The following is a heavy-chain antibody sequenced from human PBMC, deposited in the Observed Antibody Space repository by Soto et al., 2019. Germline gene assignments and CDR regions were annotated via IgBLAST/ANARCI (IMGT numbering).Heavy chain of an antibody. J-gene: IGHJ5*02. CDR1: GFTVSNNY. CDR3: AGGPNSNSWGFA. D-gene: IGHD3-16*01. Sequence: QLVEFGGALVQPGGSLRLSCAASGFTVSNNYMSWVRQAPGKGLEWVSLIYSGGSTKSADSVKGRFTISRDSSKNTVYLQMNSLRAEDTAVYYCAGGPNSNSWGFAWGQGTLVTVSS. CDR2: IYSGGST. V-gene: IGHV3-66*01.